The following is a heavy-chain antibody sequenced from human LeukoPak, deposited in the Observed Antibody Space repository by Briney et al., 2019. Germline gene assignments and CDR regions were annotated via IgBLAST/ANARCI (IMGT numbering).Heavy chain of an antibody. V-gene: IGHV1-46*01. CDR2: INPSGGST. CDR3: ARARNGMDV. CDR1: GYTFTSYY. J-gene: IGHJ6*02. Sequence: GPVKVSCKASGYTFTSYYMHWVRQAPGQGLKWMGIINPSGGSTSYAQKFQGRVTMTRDTSTSTVYMELSSLRSEDTAVYYCARARNGMDVWGQGTTVTVSS.